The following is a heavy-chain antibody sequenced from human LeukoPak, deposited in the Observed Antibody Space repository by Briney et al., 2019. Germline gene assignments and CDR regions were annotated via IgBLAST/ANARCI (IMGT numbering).Heavy chain of an antibody. CDR3: ARVRITMIVVGLDY. Sequence: SETLSLTCAVYGGSFSGYYWSWIRQPPGKGLEWIGEINHSGSTNYNPSLKSRVTISVDTSKNQFSLKLSSVTAADTAVYYCARVRITMIVVGLDYWGRGTLVTVSS. V-gene: IGHV4-34*01. CDR2: INHSGST. J-gene: IGHJ4*02. D-gene: IGHD3-22*01. CDR1: GGSFSGYY.